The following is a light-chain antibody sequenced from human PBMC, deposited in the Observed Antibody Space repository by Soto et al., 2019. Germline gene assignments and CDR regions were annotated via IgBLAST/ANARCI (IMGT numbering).Light chain of an antibody. CDR1: QDIYTF. CDR3: QHYNKAPWT. CDR2: DAS. J-gene: IGKJ1*01. Sequence: IKMTQSPSSLSASVGDRVTITCRASQDIYTFLAWYQQRPGKAPELLIYDASTLQAGVPSRFSGDGFGTHFTLTISSLQPKDVATYYCQHYNKAPWTFGQGTKV. V-gene: IGKV1-27*01.